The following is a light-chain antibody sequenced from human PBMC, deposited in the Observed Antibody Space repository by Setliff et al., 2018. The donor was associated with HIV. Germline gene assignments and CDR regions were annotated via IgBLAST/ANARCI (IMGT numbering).Light chain of an antibody. J-gene: IGLJ1*01. Sequence: QSALTQPASVSGSPGQSITISCTGSNSDIGSYDFVSWYQHHPGKAPKLMIYEVTNRPSGVSNRFSASKSGNTASQTISGLRTEDEADYYCSSYTNISTRVFGTGTKVTVL. CDR2: EVT. CDR1: NSDIGSYDF. V-gene: IGLV2-14*01. CDR3: SSYTNISTRV.